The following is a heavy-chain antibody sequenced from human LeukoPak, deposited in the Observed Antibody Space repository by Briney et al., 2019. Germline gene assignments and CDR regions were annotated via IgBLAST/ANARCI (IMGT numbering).Heavy chain of an antibody. CDR1: GYSISSGYY. CDR2: IYHSGST. V-gene: IGHV4-38-2*01. Sequence: SETLSLTCAVTGYSISSGYYWGWIRQPPGKGLEWIGSIYHSGSTYYNPSLKSRVTISVDTSKNQFSLKLSSVTAADTAVYYCARQKSYCSSTSCYSSFLDDWGQGTLVTVSS. CDR3: ARQKSYCSSTSCYSSFLDD. D-gene: IGHD2-2*01. J-gene: IGHJ4*02.